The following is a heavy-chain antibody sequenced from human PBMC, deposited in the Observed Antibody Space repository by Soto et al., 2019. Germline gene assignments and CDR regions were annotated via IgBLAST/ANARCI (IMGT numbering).Heavy chain of an antibody. CDR2: IKQDGSEE. J-gene: IGHJ4*02. D-gene: IGHD5-12*01. V-gene: IGHV3-7*01. CDR1: GFTFSSYW. Sequence: EVQLVESGGGLVQPGGSLRLSCAASGFTFSSYWMSWVRQAPGKGLEWVANIKQDGSEEYYVDSVKGRFTISRDNAENSLFPQISSLRAEDTAVYYCARETVELATNGWGQGTLVTVSP. CDR3: ARETVELATNG.